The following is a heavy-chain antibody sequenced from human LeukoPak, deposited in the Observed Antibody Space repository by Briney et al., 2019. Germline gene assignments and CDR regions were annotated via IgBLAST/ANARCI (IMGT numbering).Heavy chain of an antibody. D-gene: IGHD2-2*01. CDR1: GGSISSGGYY. Sequence: LSLTCTVSGGSISSGGYYWTWIRQHPGKGLEWIGYIYYSGSTYYNPSLKSRVTISVDTSKNQFSLKLSSVTAADTAVYYYARDQQYCSSTSCYDWFDPWGQGTLVTVSS. V-gene: IGHV4-31*03. CDR3: ARDQQYCSSTSCYDWFDP. CDR2: IYYSGST. J-gene: IGHJ5*02.